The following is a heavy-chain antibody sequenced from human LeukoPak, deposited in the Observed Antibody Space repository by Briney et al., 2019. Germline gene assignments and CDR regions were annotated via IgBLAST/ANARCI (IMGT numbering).Heavy chain of an antibody. D-gene: IGHD4-17*01. Sequence: GSLRLSCAASGFTFSSYAMSWVRQPPGKGLEWIGEINHSGSTNYNPSLKSRVTISVDTSKNQFSLKLSSVTAADTAVYYCARHPIGGYGDYFSRFDYWGQGTLVTVSS. J-gene: IGHJ4*02. CDR1: GFTFSSYA. CDR2: INHSGST. V-gene: IGHV4-34*08. CDR3: ARHPIGGYGDYFSRFDY.